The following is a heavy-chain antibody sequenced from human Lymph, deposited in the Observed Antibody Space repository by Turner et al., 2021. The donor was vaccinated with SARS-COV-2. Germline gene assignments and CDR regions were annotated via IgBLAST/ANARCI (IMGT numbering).Heavy chain of an antibody. J-gene: IGHJ4*02. Sequence: QVQLVQSGAEVKKPGASVKVSCQASGYTFTSYAVHWVRQAPGQRLEWMGWINVGNGNTKYSQKFQGRVTITRDTSASTAYMELSSLRSEDTAVYFCARGKSPLLRFSEWILSLDFWGQGTLVTVSS. V-gene: IGHV1-3*01. CDR1: GYTFTSYA. CDR3: ARGKSPLLRFSEWILSLDF. CDR2: INVGNGNT. D-gene: IGHD3-3*01.